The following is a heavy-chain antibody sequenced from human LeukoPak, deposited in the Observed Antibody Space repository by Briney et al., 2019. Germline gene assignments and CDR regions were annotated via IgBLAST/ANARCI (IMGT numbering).Heavy chain of an antibody. V-gene: IGHV4-59*01. CDR3: ARSWFSTGPADY. CDR1: GGSISSYY. D-gene: IGHD6-13*01. CDR2: VYYSGGT. Sequence: SETLSLTCTVSGGSISSYYWSWIRQPPGKGLEWIGYVYYSGGTNYNPSLKSRVTISVDTSKNQFSLKLSSVTAADTAVYYCARSWFSTGPADYWGQGTLVTVSS. J-gene: IGHJ4*02.